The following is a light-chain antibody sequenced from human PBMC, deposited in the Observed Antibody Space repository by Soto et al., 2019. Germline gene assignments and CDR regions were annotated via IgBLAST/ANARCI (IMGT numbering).Light chain of an antibody. CDR1: QSVSNNY. V-gene: IGKV3-20*01. J-gene: IGKJ5*01. Sequence: VVLTQSPGTLSLSPGERATLSCRASQSVSNNYLAWYQQKPGQAPRLLIYGASNRATGIPDRFSGSGSGTEFTLTISSLQPDDFATYYCQQYNSYPITSGHGTRLEIK. CDR2: GAS. CDR3: QQYNSYPIT.